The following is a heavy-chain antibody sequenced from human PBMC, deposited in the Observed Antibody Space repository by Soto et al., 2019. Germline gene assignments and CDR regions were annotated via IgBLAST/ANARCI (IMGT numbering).Heavy chain of an antibody. Sequence: QVQLVESGGGVVQPGRSLRLSCAASGFTFSSYGMHWVRQAPGKGLEWVAVIWYDGSNKYYADSVKGRFTISRDNSKNTLYLQMNSLRAEDTAVYYCARDDTLYGMDVWGQGTTVTVSS. J-gene: IGHJ6*02. CDR3: ARDDTLYGMDV. D-gene: IGHD2-2*02. CDR2: IWYDGSNK. CDR1: GFTFSSYG. V-gene: IGHV3-33*01.